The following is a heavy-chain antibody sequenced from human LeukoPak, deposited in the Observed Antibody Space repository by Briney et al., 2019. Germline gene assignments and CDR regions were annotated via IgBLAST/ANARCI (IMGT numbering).Heavy chain of an antibody. Sequence: SETLSLTCTVSGVSFSSTHYYWPWIRQPAGKGLEWIGSIYTSGGTNYNPSLESRVTISIDTSKNQFSLKLNSVTAADTAVYYCARSDGNTIDYWGPGTLITVSS. V-gene: IGHV4-61*02. CDR2: IYTSGGT. D-gene: IGHD5-24*01. J-gene: IGHJ4*02. CDR1: GVSFSSTHYY. CDR3: ARSDGNTIDY.